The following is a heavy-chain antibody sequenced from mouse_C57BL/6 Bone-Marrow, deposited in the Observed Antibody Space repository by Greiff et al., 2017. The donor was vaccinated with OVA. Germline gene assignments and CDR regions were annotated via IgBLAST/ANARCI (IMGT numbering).Heavy chain of an antibody. CDR3: AKKGLLWLRRGFDY. J-gene: IGHJ2*01. CDR2: IYPGSGRT. D-gene: IGHD2-2*01. CDR1: GYTFTSYW. Sequence: QVQLQQPGAELVKPGASVKMSCKASGYTFTSYWITWVKQRPGQGLEWIGDIYPGSGRTNFNEKFKSKATLTVDTSSSTAYMQLSSLTSEDSEVYYCAKKGLLWLRRGFDYWGQGTTLTVST. V-gene: IGHV1-55*01.